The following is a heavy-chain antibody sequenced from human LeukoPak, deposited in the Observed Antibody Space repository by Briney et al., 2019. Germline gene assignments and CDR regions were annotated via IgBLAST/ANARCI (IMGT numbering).Heavy chain of an antibody. D-gene: IGHD3-3*01. J-gene: IGHJ3*02. CDR2: IYTSGST. CDR3: ARTYYDFWSGYSADDAFDI. V-gene: IGHV4-61*02. CDR1: GGSISSGSYY. Sequence: SETLSLTCTVSGGSISSGSYYWSWIRQPAGKGLEWIGRIYTSGSTNYNPSLKSRVTISVDTSKNQFSLKLSSVTAADTAVYYCARTYYDFWSGYSADDAFDIWGQGTMVTVSS.